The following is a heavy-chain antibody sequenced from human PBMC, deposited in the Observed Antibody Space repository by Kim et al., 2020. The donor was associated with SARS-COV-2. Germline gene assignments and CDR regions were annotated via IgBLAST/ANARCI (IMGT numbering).Heavy chain of an antibody. CDR3: ARAEGLYGMGV. V-gene: IGHV3-21*01. J-gene: IGHJ6*02. Sequence: GGSLRLSCAASGFTFSSYSMNWVRQAPGKGLEWVSSICSSSSYIYYADSVKGRFTISRDNAKNSLYLQMNSLRAEDTAVYYCARAEGLYGMGVWGRGPTVTVPS. CDR1: GFTFSSYS. CDR2: ICSSSSYI. D-gene: IGHD3-16*01.